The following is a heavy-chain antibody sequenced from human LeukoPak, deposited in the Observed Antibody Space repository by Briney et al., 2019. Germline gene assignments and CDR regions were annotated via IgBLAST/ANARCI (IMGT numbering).Heavy chain of an antibody. D-gene: IGHD3-22*01. CDR3: ARDTAVGGYSDAFDI. Sequence: SETLSLTCTVSGGSISSYYWSWIRQPLGKGLEWIGYIYYSGSTNYNPSLKSRVTISVDTSKNQFSLKLSSVTAADTAVYYCARDTAVGGYSDAFDIWGQGTMVTVSS. J-gene: IGHJ3*02. V-gene: IGHV4-59*01. CDR2: IYYSGST. CDR1: GGSISSYY.